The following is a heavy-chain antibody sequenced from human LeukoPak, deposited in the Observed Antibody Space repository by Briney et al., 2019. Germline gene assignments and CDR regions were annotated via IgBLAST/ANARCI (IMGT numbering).Heavy chain of an antibody. J-gene: IGHJ4*02. CDR2: IYYISNT. V-gene: IGHV4-61*08. CDR1: GGSVGSAGYY. CDR3: ARTQSQSGSYRYYFGY. Sequence: PSETLSLTCTVSGGSVGSAGYYRSWIRQPPGGGLEWIGYIYYISNTNYNPSLKSRVTMSVNPSKNQFSLKLNSVTAADTAMYYCARTQSQSGSYRYYFGYWGQGTLVTVSS. D-gene: IGHD1-26*01.